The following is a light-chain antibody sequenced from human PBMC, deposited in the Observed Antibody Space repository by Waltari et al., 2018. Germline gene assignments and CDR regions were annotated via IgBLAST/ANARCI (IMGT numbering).Light chain of an antibody. CDR3: SSFTSSSVYV. Sequence: QSALTQPASVSGSPGQSITISCTGTSSDVGGFNYVSWYQQHPGKAPNLMIYEVSNRPSGFSGRFSGSKSGTTASLTISGLQAEDESDYYCSSFTSSSVYVFGTGTKVTVL. CDR2: EVS. CDR1: SSDVGGFNY. J-gene: IGLJ1*01. V-gene: IGLV2-14*01.